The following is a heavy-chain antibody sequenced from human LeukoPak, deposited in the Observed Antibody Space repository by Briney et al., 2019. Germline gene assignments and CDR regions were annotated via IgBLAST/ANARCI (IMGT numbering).Heavy chain of an antibody. D-gene: IGHD3-16*01. CDR3: AKERGWGAPYLYGVDV. V-gene: IGHV3-11*06. CDR1: GFTFSHYY. Sequence: GGSLRLSCTASGFTFSHYYMNWIRQAPGKGLEWVSYISSTGSYTNYADSVQGRFTISRDNSKNTLYLQMNSLRAEDTAVYYCAKERGWGAPYLYGVDVWGQGTTVTVSS. J-gene: IGHJ6*02. CDR2: ISSTGSYT.